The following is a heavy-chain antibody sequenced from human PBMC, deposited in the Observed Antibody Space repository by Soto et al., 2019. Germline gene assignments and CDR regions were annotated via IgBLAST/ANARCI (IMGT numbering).Heavy chain of an antibody. CDR1: GCSISSSNW. CDR3: ARGSGSYYYGMDV. D-gene: IGHD1-26*01. CDR2: IYHSGST. J-gene: IGHJ6*02. V-gene: IGHV4-4*02. Sequence: PSETLSLTCAVSGCSISSSNWWSWVRQPPGKGLEWIGEIYHSGSTNYNPSLKSRVTISVDKSKNQFSLKLSSVTAADTAVYYCARGSGSYYYGMDVWGQGTTVTVS.